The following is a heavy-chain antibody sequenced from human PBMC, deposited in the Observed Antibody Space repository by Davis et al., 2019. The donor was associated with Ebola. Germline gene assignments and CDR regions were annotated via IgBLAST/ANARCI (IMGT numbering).Heavy chain of an antibody. V-gene: IGHV1-3*04. CDR3: ARAPYGDHVVWWFDP. Sequence: AASVKVSCKASGYTFTGYAIHWLRQAPGQRLEWMGWIHTGNGNTKYSENFQGRVTISRDKSASTTYMELSSLRSEDTAVYYCARAPYGDHVVWWFDPWGQGTLVTVSS. CDR1: GYTFTGYA. D-gene: IGHD4-17*01. J-gene: IGHJ5*02. CDR2: IHTGNGNT.